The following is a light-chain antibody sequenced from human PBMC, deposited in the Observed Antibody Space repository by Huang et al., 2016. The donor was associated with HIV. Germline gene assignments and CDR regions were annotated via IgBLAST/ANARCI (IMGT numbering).Light chain of an antibody. J-gene: IGKJ5*01. CDR1: QDITNY. CDR2: DAS. CDR3: QQHADFPIT. V-gene: IGKV1-33*01. Sequence: DIQMTQSPSSLSASVGDRVTITCQASQDITNYLNWYQHKPGKAPKLLIYDASNLETGVPLRFSGGGSGTDFTFTISSLQAEDVATYYCQQHADFPITFGQGHAWRL.